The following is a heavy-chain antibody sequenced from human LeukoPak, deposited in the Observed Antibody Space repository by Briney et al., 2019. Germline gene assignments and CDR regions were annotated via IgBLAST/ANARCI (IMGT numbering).Heavy chain of an antibody. CDR3: ARGRVPNWFDP. Sequence: PSETLSLTCTVSGGSISSYYWSWIRQPPGKGLEWIGYTHYSGSTNYNPSLKSRVTISVDTSKNQFSLKLSSVTAADTAVYYCARGRVPNWFDPWGQGTLVTVSS. CDR2: THYSGST. CDR1: GGSISSYY. V-gene: IGHV4-59*01. J-gene: IGHJ5*02. D-gene: IGHD3-10*01.